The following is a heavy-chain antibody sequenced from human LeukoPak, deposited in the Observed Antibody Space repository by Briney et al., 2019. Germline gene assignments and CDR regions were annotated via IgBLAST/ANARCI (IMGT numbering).Heavy chain of an antibody. D-gene: IGHD3-16*02. CDR2: IYVTGN. CDR3: ARNIGGGIEVMDV. CDR1: GGSIGTYY. Sequence: SETLSLTHTVSGGSIGTYYRSWVRQSPGRGLEWMGYIYVTGNRYNPYLQSRVTISVDTSRNQFFLKMSSVTAAETALYYCARNIGGGIEVMDVWGRGTKVTVSS. V-gene: IGHV4-4*09. J-gene: IGHJ6*03.